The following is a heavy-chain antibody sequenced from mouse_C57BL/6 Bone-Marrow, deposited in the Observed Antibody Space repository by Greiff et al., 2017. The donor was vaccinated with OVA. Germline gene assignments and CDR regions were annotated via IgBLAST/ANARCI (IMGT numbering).Heavy chain of an antibody. CDR3: ARTYYSNPYFDY. CDR1: GYTFTSYW. J-gene: IGHJ2*01. CDR2: IDPSDSYT. V-gene: IGHV1-69*01. Sequence: VQLQQPGAELVMPGASVKLSCKASGYTFTSYWMHWVKQRPGQGLEWIGEIDPSDSYTNYNQKFKGKSTLTVDKSSSTAYRQLSSMTSEDSAVYYCARTYYSNPYFDYWGQGTTLTVSS. D-gene: IGHD2-5*01.